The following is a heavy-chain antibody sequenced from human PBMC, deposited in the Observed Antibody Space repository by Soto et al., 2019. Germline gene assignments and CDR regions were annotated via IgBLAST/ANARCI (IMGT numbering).Heavy chain of an antibody. CDR3: ARVYCSGGGCYGIDY. Sequence: ASVKVSCKASGYTFTSYYIHWVRQAPGQGLEWMGIINPSGGSTTYAQKFQGRVTMTRDTSTSTVYMDLSSLRSEDTAVYYCARVYCSGGGCYGIDYWGQGTLVNVSS. CDR2: INPSGGST. CDR1: GYTFTSYY. D-gene: IGHD2-15*01. J-gene: IGHJ4*02. V-gene: IGHV1-46*01.